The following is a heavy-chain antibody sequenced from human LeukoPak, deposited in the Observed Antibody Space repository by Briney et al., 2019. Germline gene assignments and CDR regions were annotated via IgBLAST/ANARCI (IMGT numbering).Heavy chain of an antibody. J-gene: IGHJ6*03. Sequence: PGGSLRLSCTASGFTTHYWLNWVRQSPGKGLEWVANIDRDGRVQHYVDSVEGRFTISRDSAKNSLDLQMHSLRAEDTAVYYCTGGSDKALSGEYCYYMDVWGKGTTVTVSS. CDR1: GFTTHYW. CDR3: TGGSDKALSGEYCYYMDV. D-gene: IGHD2/OR15-2a*01. CDR2: IDRDGRVQ. V-gene: IGHV3-7*01.